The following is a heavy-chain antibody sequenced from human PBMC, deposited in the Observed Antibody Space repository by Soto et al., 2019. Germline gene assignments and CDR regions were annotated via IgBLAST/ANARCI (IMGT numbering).Heavy chain of an antibody. CDR2: IYYSGIT. CDR3: ARGPATTYYYYMNV. CDR1: GGSISSVSYY. J-gene: IGHJ6*03. D-gene: IGHD1-26*01. Sequence: SETLSLTCTVSGGSISSVSYYWGWIRQPPGKGLEWIGSIYYSGITYFNPSLKSRVTISVDTSQNQFSLNLTSVTAADTAMYYCARGPATTYYYYMNVWGKGTTVTVSS. V-gene: IGHV4-39*01.